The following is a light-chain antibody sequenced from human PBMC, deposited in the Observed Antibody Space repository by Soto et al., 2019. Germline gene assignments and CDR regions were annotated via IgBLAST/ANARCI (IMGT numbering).Light chain of an antibody. Sequence: QSVLTQPPSVSAAPGQNVIISCSGSSSNIGSNYVSWYQQLPGTAPKLLIYDKNERPSGIPDRFSASKSGTSATLGITGLQTGDEADYYCGAWDHVLNVGVFVGGTKLTVL. CDR3: GAWDHVLNVGV. CDR1: SSNIGSNY. CDR2: DKN. V-gene: IGLV1-51*01. J-gene: IGLJ3*02.